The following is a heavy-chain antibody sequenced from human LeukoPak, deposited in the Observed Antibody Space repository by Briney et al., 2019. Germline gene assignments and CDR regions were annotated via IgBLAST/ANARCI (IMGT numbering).Heavy chain of an antibody. J-gene: IGHJ3*02. D-gene: IGHD2-2*01. CDR1: GGTFISYA. CDR3: ATASIVVVPAKQNRNAFDI. Sequence: ASVTVSCKASGGTFISYAISWVRQAPGQGLEWMGGIIPIFGTANYAQKFQGRVTITADESTSTAYMELSSLRSEDTAVYYCATASIVVVPAKQNRNAFDIWGQGTMVTVSS. V-gene: IGHV1-69*13. CDR2: IIPIFGTA.